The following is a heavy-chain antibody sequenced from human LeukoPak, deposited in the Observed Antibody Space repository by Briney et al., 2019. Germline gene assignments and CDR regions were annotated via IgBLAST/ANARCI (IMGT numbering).Heavy chain of an antibody. Sequence: SETLSLTRTVSGGSISSGGYYWSWIRQHPGKGLEWIGYIYYSGSTYYNPSLKSRVTISVDTSKNQFSLKLSSVTAADTAVYYCARGPYCSSTSCYTESGAGMDVWGKGTTVTVSS. D-gene: IGHD2-2*02. CDR2: IYYSGST. CDR3: ARGPYCSSTSCYTESGAGMDV. J-gene: IGHJ6*04. CDR1: GGSISSGGYY. V-gene: IGHV4-31*03.